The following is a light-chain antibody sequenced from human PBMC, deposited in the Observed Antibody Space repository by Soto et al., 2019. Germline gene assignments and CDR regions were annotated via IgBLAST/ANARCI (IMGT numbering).Light chain of an antibody. CDR2: DVT. V-gene: IGLV2-11*01. J-gene: IGLJ1*01. Sequence: QSVLTQPRSVSGSPGQSVTISCTGTSSDVGIYDYVSWYQQHPGKAPKLMIYDVTKRPSGVPDRFSGSKSGNTASLTISGLQAEDEADYYCCSYAGSNTFVFGTGTKVTV. CDR1: SSDVGIYDY. CDR3: CSYAGSNTFV.